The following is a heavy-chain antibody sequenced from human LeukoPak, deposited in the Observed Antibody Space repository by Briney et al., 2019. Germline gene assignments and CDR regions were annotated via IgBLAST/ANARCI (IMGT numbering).Heavy chain of an antibody. V-gene: IGHV4-39*07. CDR1: GGSISSSSYY. J-gene: IGHJ3*02. CDR3: ARSGGLQWYSSSSAAFDI. Sequence: SETLSLTCTVSGGSISSSSYYWGWIRQPPGKGLEWIGSIYYSGSTYYNPSLKSRVTISVDTSKNQFSLKLSSVTAADTAVYYCARSGGLQWYSSSSAAFDIWGQGTMVTVSS. D-gene: IGHD6-6*01. CDR2: IYYSGST.